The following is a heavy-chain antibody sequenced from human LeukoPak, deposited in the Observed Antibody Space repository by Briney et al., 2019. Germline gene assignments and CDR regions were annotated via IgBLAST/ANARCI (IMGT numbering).Heavy chain of an antibody. V-gene: IGHV1-2*02. J-gene: IGHJ3*02. D-gene: IGHD1-26*01. CDR3: ARDASGSYLAFDI. CDR1: GYTFTGYY. Sequence: ASVKVSCKASGYTFTGYYMHWVRQAPGQGLEWMGWINPNSGGTNYVQKFQGRVTMTRDTSISTAYMELSRLSSDDTAVYYCARDASGSYLAFDIWGQGTMVTVSS. CDR2: INPNSGGT.